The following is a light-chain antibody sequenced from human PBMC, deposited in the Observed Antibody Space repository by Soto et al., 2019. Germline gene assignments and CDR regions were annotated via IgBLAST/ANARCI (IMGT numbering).Light chain of an antibody. J-gene: IGKJ5*01. CDR1: QNVNNY. V-gene: IGKV3-11*01. CDR2: DAS. CDR3: QQRSDWRIT. Sequence: EIVLTPSPATLSLSPGQRATLFCRASQNVNNYLAWYQQKPGQAPRLLIYDASNRATGIPARFSGSGSGTDFTLTISSLEPEDFAVYYCQQRSDWRITFGQGTRLEIK.